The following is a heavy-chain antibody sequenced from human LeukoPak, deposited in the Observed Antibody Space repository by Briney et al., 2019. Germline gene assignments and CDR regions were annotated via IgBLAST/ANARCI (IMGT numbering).Heavy chain of an antibody. Sequence: GGSLRLSCAASGFTFSSYAMSWVRQAPGKGLEWVSAISGGGGFTYYADSVKGLFTISRDTFRDTLYLQMNSLRAEDTAVYHCVKSAGKDGYRDVFDIWGQGTVVTVSS. CDR3: VKSAGKDGYRDVFDI. CDR1: GFTFSSYA. V-gene: IGHV3-23*01. CDR2: ISGGGGFT. J-gene: IGHJ3*02. D-gene: IGHD5-24*01.